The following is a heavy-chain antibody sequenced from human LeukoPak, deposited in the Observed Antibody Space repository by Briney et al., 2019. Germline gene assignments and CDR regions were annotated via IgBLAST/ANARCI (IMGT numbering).Heavy chain of an antibody. Sequence: SVKVSCKASGGTFISYAISWVRQAPGQGLEWMGGIIPIFGTANYAQKFQGRVTITTDESTSTAYMELSSLRSEDTAVYYCASTHNYYYYYMDVWGKGTTVTVSS. CDR2: IIPIFGTA. J-gene: IGHJ6*03. V-gene: IGHV1-69*05. CDR1: GGTFISYA. CDR3: ASTHNYYYYYMDV.